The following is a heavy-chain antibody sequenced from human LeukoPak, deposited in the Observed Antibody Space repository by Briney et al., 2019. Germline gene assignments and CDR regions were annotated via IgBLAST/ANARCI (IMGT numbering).Heavy chain of an antibody. CDR2: INPNSGGT. Sequence: ASVKVSCKASGYTFTGYYMHWVRQAPGQGLEWMGWINPNSGGTNYAQKFQGRVTMTRDTSISTAYMELSRLRSDDTAVYYCARDSRKRVADILTGYSYYFDYWGQGTLVTVSS. CDR3: ARDSRKRVADILTGYSYYFDY. V-gene: IGHV1-2*02. J-gene: IGHJ4*02. D-gene: IGHD3-9*01. CDR1: GYTFTGYY.